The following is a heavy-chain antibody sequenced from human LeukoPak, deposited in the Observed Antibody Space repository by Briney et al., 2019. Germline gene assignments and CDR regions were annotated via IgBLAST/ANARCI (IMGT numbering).Heavy chain of an antibody. Sequence: GGSLRLSCAASGFTFSDSAMHWVRQASGKGLEWVGLIRTKANTYATAYAASVTGRFTISRDDSKTTSYLQMNSLKTEDTALYFCTTSYSGNSWYDWFGPWGQGTLVTVSS. D-gene: IGHD6-13*01. J-gene: IGHJ5*02. CDR1: GFTFSDSA. V-gene: IGHV3-73*01. CDR3: TTSYSGNSWYDWFGP. CDR2: IRTKANTYAT.